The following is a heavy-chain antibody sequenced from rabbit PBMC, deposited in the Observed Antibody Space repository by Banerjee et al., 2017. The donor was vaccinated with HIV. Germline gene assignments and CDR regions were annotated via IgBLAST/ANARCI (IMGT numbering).Heavy chain of an antibody. CDR2: IDPVFGST. D-gene: IGHD1-1*01. CDR3: VRVQGSSGYYIQDAFDP. Sequence: QSLEESGGDLVKPGASLTLTCTASGFSLSTYYMCWVRQAPGKGLEWIGYIDPVFGSTYYASWVNGRFTISSHNAQNTLYLQLNSLTAADTATYFCVRVQGSSGYYIQDAFDPWGQGTLVTVS. V-gene: IGHV1S40*01. CDR1: GFSLSTYY. J-gene: IGHJ2*01.